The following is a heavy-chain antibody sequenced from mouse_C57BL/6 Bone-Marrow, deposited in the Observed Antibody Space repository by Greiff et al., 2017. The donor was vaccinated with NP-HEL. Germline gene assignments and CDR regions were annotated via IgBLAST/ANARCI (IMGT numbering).Heavy chain of an antibody. CDR1: GFTFSSYA. V-gene: IGHV5-4*01. CDR3: ARERGYYFAY. CDR2: ISDGGSYT. J-gene: IGHJ3*01. D-gene: IGHD1-1*01. Sequence: QLQESGGGLVKPGGSLKLSCAASGFTFSSYAMSWVRQTPEKRLEWVATISDGGSYTYYPDNVKGRFTISRDNAKNNLYLQMSHLKSEDTAMYYCARERGYYFAYWGQGTLVTVSA.